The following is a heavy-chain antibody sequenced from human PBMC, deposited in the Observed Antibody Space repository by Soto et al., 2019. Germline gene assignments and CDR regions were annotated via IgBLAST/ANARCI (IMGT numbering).Heavy chain of an antibody. CDR3: AGRDGYNFAEYFQH. V-gene: IGHV4-61*01. Sequence: PSETLSLTCTVSGGSVSSGSYYWSWIRQPPGKGLEWIGYIYYSGSTNYNPSLRSRVTISVDTSKNQCSLKLSSVTAADTAVYYCAGRDGYNFAEYFQHWGQGTLVTVS. J-gene: IGHJ1*01. CDR2: IYYSGST. D-gene: IGHD5-12*01. CDR1: GGSVSSGSYY.